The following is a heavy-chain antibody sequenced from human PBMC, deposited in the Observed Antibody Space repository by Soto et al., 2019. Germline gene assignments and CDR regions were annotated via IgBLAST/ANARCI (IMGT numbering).Heavy chain of an antibody. CDR1: GGTFSSYA. CDR3: AKGPPGIAAAGNEGY. J-gene: IGHJ4*02. Sequence: QVQLVQSGAEVKKPGSSVKVSCQASGGTFSSYAISWVRQAPGQGLEWMGGSIPIFGTANNAQKFQGRVTITAYESTSTANMELSSLRSEDTAVYYCAKGPPGIAAAGNEGYWGQGTLVTVSS. V-gene: IGHV1-69*01. D-gene: IGHD6-13*01. CDR2: SIPIFGTA.